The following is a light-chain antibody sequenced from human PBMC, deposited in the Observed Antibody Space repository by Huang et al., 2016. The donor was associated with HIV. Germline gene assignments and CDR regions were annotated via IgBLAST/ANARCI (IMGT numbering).Light chain of an antibody. CDR1: QIVSSN. Sequence: EIVMTQSPATLSVSPGERATLSCRASQIVSSNLAWYQQKPGQAPRLLIYGASTRATVIPARCSGSGSGTEFTLIISSLQSEDFAVYYCQQYNNWPPAWTFGQGTKVEIK. CDR2: GAS. J-gene: IGKJ1*01. V-gene: IGKV3-15*01. CDR3: QQYNNWPPAWT.